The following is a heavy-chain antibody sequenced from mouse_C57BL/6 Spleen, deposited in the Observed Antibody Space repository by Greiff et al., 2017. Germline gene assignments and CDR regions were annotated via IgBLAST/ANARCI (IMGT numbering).Heavy chain of an antibody. D-gene: IGHD1-1*01. J-gene: IGHJ1*03. Sequence: QVQLQQSGAELVRPGTSVKVSCKASGYAFTNYLIEWVKQRPGQGLEWIGVINPGSGGTNYNEKFKGKATLTADKSSSTAYMQLSSLTSEDSAVYFCARFGEYGSSYWYFDVWGTGTTVTVSS. V-gene: IGHV1-54*01. CDR1: GYAFTNYL. CDR2: INPGSGGT. CDR3: ARFGEYGSSYWYFDV.